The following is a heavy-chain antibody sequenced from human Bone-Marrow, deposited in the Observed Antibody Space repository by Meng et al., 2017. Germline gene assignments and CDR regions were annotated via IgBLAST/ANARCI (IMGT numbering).Heavy chain of an antibody. D-gene: IGHD6-13*01. V-gene: IGHV3-30*04. CDR2: ISYDGSNK. Sequence: LSLTCAASGFTFSSYAMHWVRQAPGKGLEWVAVISYDGSNKYYADSVKGRFTISRDNSKNTLYLQMNSLRAEDTAVYYCARKYSSSWPVDYWGQGTLVTVSS. J-gene: IGHJ4*02. CDR3: ARKYSSSWPVDY. CDR1: GFTFSSYA.